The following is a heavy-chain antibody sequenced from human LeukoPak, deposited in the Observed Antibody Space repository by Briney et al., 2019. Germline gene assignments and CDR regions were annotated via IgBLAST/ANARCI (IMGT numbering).Heavy chain of an antibody. D-gene: IGHD1-26*01. CDR1: GYTFTGYY. Sequence: ASVKVSCKAFGYTFTGYYMHWVRQAPGQGLEWMGWINPNSGGTNCRVTMTRDTSISTAYMELSRLRSDDTAVYYCARVVVGAIKYWGQGTLVTVSS. CDR3: ARVVVGAIKY. J-gene: IGHJ4*02. CDR2: INPNSGGT. V-gene: IGHV1-2*02.